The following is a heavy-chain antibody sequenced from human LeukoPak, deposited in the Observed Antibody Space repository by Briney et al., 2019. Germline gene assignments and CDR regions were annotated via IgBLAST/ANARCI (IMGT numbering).Heavy chain of an antibody. V-gene: IGHV4-59*01. D-gene: IGHD1-1*01. CDR2: ILYSGTT. CDR1: GGSISPYY. J-gene: IGHJ4*02. CDR3: ARVGDWNDLVY. Sequence: SETLSLSCTVSGGSISPYYWSWIRQTPGKGLEWIGYILYSGTTTNYNPSLKSRVTISVDTSKNQFSLKLSSVTAADTAVYYCARVGDWNDLVYWGQGTLVTVSS.